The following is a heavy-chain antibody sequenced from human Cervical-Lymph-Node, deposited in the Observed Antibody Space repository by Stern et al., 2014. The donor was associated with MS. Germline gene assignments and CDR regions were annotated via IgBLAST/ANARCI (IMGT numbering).Heavy chain of an antibody. CDR3: ARDVPRYNFDY. J-gene: IGHJ4*02. Sequence: VQLVESGGGLVKPGGSLRLSCAASGFTFSSYSMNWVRQAPGKGLEGVSSISSSSSYIYYADSVKGRFTISRDNAKNSLYLQMNSLRAEDTAVYYCARDVPRYNFDYWGQGTLVTVSS. CDR2: ISSSSSYI. CDR1: GFTFSSYS. V-gene: IGHV3-21*01. D-gene: IGHD5-24*01.